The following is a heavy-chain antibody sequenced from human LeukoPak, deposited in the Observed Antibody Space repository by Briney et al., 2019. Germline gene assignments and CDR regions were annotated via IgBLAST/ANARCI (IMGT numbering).Heavy chain of an antibody. CDR2: INPNSGGT. Sequence: ASVKVSCKASGYTFSDYHMHWVRQAPGQGLDWMGWINPNSGGTNYAQKFQGRVTMTRDTSISTAYMELSRLRSDDTAVYYCARRIAVAGSYFDYWGQGTLVTVSS. D-gene: IGHD6-19*01. J-gene: IGHJ4*02. V-gene: IGHV1-2*02. CDR1: GYTFSDYH. CDR3: ARRIAVAGSYFDY.